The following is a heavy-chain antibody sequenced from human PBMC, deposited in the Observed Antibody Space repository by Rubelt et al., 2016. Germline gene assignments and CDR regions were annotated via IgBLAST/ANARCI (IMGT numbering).Heavy chain of an antibody. D-gene: IGHD3-22*01. CDR3: AGDRGDSTGRIDC. Sequence: GQLQESGPGLVKPSQTLSLTCTVSGVSMSTGGTYWSWIRQNPGKGLEWLGYIYYTGTTYYNPSLKSRVSISVDTSKNQFSLNQSSVTAADTAVYYCAGDRGDSTGRIDCWGQGTLVSVSS. J-gene: IGHJ4*02. CDR2: IYYTGTT. CDR1: GVSMSTGGTY. V-gene: IGHV4-31*03.